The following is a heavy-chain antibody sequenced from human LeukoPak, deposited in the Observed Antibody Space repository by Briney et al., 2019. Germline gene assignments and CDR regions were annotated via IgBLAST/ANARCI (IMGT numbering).Heavy chain of an antibody. J-gene: IGHJ4*02. D-gene: IGHD6-13*01. CDR1: GYTFTGYY. Sequence: ASVKVSCKASGYTFTGYYMHWVRQAPGQGLEWMGWINPNSGGTNYAQKFQGRVTMTRDTSISTAYMELSRLRSDDTAVYYCARANHIAAAGTYEPYYFDYWGQGTLVTVSS. V-gene: IGHV1-2*02. CDR3: ARANHIAAAGTYEPYYFDY. CDR2: INPNSGGT.